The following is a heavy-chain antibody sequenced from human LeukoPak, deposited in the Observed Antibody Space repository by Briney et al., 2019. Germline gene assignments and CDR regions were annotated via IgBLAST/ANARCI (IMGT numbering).Heavy chain of an antibody. Sequence: GGSLRLSCAASGFTFSSYAMSWVRQAPGKGLEWVSAISGSGGSTYYADSVKGRFTISRDNSKNTLYLQMNSLRAEDTAVYYCAKDGGIVVVPAAMGSDAFDIWGQGTMVTVSS. CDR2: ISGSGGST. J-gene: IGHJ3*02. D-gene: IGHD2-2*01. V-gene: IGHV3-23*01. CDR1: GFTFSSYA. CDR3: AKDGGIVVVPAAMGSDAFDI.